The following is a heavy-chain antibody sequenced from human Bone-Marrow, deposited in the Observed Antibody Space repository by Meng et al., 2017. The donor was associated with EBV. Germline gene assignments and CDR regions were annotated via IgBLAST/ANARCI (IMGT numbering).Heavy chain of an antibody. CDR1: GGSIASGGYS. J-gene: IGHJ4*02. CDR2: IYHSGST. Sequence: QLQLQEACLGLVKPSQPLSRTCVVSGGSIASGGYSWSWIRQPPGKGLEWIGYIYHSGSTSYNPSLKSRVTISVDRSKNQFSLKLNSVTAADTAVYYCARGDDSSGLDYWGQGTLVTVSS. D-gene: IGHD3-22*01. CDR3: ARGDDSSGLDY. V-gene: IGHV4-30-2*01.